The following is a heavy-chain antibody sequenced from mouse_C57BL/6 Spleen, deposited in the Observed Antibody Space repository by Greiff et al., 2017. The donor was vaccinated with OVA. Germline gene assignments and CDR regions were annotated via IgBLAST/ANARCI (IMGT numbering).Heavy chain of an antibody. CDR3: ARYDGPPAY. V-gene: IGHV5-17*01. CDR2: ISSGSSTI. Sequence: EVKLVESGGGLVKPGGSLKLSCAASGFTFSDYGMHWVRQAPEKGLEWVAYISSGSSTIYYADTVKGRFTISRDNAKNTLFLQMTSLRSEDTAMYYCARYDGPPAYWGQGTLVTVSA. CDR1: GFTFSDYG. J-gene: IGHJ3*01. D-gene: IGHD2-3*01.